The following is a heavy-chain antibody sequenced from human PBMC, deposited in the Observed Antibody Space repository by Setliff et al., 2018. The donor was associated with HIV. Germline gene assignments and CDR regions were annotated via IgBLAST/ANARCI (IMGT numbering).Heavy chain of an antibody. CDR2: IYPGDSDT. V-gene: IGHV5-51*01. CDR1: GYTFSNSW. D-gene: IGHD5-12*01. J-gene: IGHJ6*02. CDR3: ARRSGYDWGGAYYYGMDV. Sequence: GESLKISCTVSGYTFSNSWIGWVRQMPGKGLEWMGIIYPGDSDTTYSPSFQGRVTISADKSISTAYLQWNSLKASDTAMYYCARRSGYDWGGAYYYGMDVWGQGTTVTVSS.